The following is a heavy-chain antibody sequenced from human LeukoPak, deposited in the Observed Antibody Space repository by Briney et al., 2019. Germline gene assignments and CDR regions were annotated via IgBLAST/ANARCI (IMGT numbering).Heavy chain of an antibody. Sequence: SETLSLTCTVSGGSISSSSYYWGWIRQPPGKGLEWIGSIYYSGSTYYNPSLKSRVTISVDTSKNQFSLKLSSVTAADTAVYYCARGARGYYYVFKYWGQGTLVTVSS. J-gene: IGHJ4*02. CDR3: ARGARGYYYVFKY. D-gene: IGHD3-22*01. CDR2: IYYSGST. V-gene: IGHV4-39*07. CDR1: GGSISSSSYY.